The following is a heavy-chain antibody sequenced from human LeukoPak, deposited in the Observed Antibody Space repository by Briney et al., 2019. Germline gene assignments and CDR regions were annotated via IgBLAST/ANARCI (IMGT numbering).Heavy chain of an antibody. CDR1: GGSLSVYY. V-gene: IGHV4-34*01. J-gene: IGHJ4*02. CDR2: INHSGST. D-gene: IGHD3-9*01. Sequence: SQTLSLTRAVYGGSLSVYYWSWISHPPGKGLEWIGEINHSGSTNYNPSLKSRVAISVDTSKNQFSLKLSSATAAGTAVYYCARTGGRGSALTGYHDYWGQGALVTVSS. CDR3: ARTGGRGSALTGYHDY.